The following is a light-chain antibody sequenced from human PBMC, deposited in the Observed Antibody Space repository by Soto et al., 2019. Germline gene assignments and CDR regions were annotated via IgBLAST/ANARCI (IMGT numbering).Light chain of an antibody. Sequence: EIVMTQSPATLSVSPWERATLSCRASQSVSASYLAWYQQKPGQAPRLLIYGASTRATSIPARFSGSGSGTDFTLTISRLEPEDFAVYYCQQYGSSHWTFGQGTKVDIK. CDR2: GAS. CDR3: QQYGSSHWT. CDR1: QSVSASY. J-gene: IGKJ1*01. V-gene: IGKV3-20*01.